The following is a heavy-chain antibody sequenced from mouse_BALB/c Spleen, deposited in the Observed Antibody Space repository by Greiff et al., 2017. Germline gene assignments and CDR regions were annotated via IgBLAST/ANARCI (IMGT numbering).Heavy chain of an antibody. CDR1: GYTFTSYY. D-gene: IGHD1-1*02. CDR3: ARLTMTYAMDY. V-gene: IGHV1S56*01. Sequence: QVQLQQSGPELVKPGASVRISCKASGYTFTSYYIHWVQQRPGQGLEWIGWIYPGNVNTKYNEKFKGKATLTADKSSSTAYMQLSSLTSEDSAVYFCARLTMTYAMDYWGQGTSGTVSA. J-gene: IGHJ4*01. CDR2: IYPGNVNT.